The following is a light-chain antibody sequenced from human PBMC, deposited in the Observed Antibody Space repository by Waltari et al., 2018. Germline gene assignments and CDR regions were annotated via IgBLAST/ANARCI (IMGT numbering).Light chain of an antibody. V-gene: IGKV1-16*01. CDR2: GAS. J-gene: IGKJ2*01. Sequence: DIQMTQSPSSLSASIGDRVTITCRASQDIKNYLAWFQQKPGEAPKLLMYGASTLQSGVPSRFSGSGSGTDFTLTISSLQAEDVAVYYCQQYYRNPYTFGQGTNLEI. CDR1: QDIKNY. CDR3: QQYYRNPYT.